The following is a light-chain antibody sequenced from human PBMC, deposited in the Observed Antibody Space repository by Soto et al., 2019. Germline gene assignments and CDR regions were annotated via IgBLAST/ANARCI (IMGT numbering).Light chain of an antibody. CDR2: GAS. V-gene: IGKV3-20*01. CDR3: LQYGSSPYT. Sequence: EIVLTQSPGTLSLSPGERATLSCRASQSVSSSYLAWYQQKPGQAPRLLIYGASSRATGIPDRFSGSGSGTDFTLTISKLEPEDSAVYYCLQYGSSPYTFGQGTKLEIK. J-gene: IGKJ2*01. CDR1: QSVSSSY.